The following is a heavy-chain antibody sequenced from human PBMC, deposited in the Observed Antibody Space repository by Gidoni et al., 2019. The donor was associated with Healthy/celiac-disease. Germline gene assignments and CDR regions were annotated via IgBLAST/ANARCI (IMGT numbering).Heavy chain of an antibody. CDR2: ISWNSGSI. Sequence: EVQLVESGGDLVQPGRSLRLSCSASDFTLDDYAMHWVRQAPGKGPEWVSGISWNSGSIGYADSVKGRFTISRDNAKNSLFLQMNSLRAEDTALYYCAKDGRYSGSRVGYYFDYWGQGTLVTVSS. D-gene: IGHD1-26*01. J-gene: IGHJ4*02. CDR1: DFTLDDYA. V-gene: IGHV3-9*01. CDR3: AKDGRYSGSRVGYYFDY.